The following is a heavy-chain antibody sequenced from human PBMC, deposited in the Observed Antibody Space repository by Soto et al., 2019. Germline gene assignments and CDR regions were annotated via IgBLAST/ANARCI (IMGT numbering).Heavy chain of an antibody. J-gene: IGHJ6*02. CDR1: GFSVRTSGVG. CDR2: IYWDGDE. CDR3: AHKGGRGAAMDV. D-gene: IGHD2-15*01. V-gene: IGHV2-5*02. Sequence: QITLKESGPTLVKPTQTLTLTCTFSGFSVRTSGVGVAWIRQPPGKALEWLALIYWDGDERYSPFLQSRVTITKDTSKNQVVLTMTNMDPVDTATYYCAHKGGRGAAMDVWGQGTTVTVSS.